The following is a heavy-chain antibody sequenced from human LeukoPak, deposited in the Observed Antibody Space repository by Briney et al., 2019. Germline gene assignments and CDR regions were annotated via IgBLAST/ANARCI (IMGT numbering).Heavy chain of an antibody. D-gene: IGHD6-19*01. V-gene: IGHV4-59*12. CDR2: IYYSGST. Sequence: SSETLSLTCTVSGGSISSYYWSWIRQPPGKGLEWIGYIYYSGSTYYNPSLKSRVTISVDTSKNQFSLKLSSVTAADTAVYYCASPSSGWYGPFDYWGQGTLVTVSS. CDR3: ASPSSGWYGPFDY. CDR1: GGSISSYY. J-gene: IGHJ4*02.